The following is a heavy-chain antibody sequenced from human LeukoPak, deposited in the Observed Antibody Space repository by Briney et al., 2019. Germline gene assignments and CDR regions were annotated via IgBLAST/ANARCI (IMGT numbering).Heavy chain of an antibody. D-gene: IGHD5-18*01. CDR2: IKQDGSEK. J-gene: IGHJ6*03. CDR3: ARGYRAPKNQDYYYYYMDV. CDR1: GFTFSSYW. Sequence: GGSLRLSCAASGFTFSSYWMSWVRQAPGKGLEWVANIKQDGSEKYYVDPVKGRFTISRDNAKNSLYLQMNSLRAEDTAVYYCARGYRAPKNQDYYYYYMDVWGKGTTVTVSS. V-gene: IGHV3-7*01.